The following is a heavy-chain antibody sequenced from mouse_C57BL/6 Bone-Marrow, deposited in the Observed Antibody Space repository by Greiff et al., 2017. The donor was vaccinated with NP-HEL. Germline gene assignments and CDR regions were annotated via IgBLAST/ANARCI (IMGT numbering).Heavy chain of an antibody. D-gene: IGHD1-1*01. CDR1: GYTFTSYG. Sequence: QVHVKQSGAELARPGASVKLSCKASGYTFTSYGISWVKQRTGQGLEWIGEIYPRSGNTYYNEKFKGKASLTADKSSSTAYMELRSLTSEDSAVYFCARDYGSSPDAMDDWGQGTSVTVSS. CDR3: ARDYGSSPDAMDD. V-gene: IGHV1-81*01. CDR2: IYPRSGNT. J-gene: IGHJ4*01.